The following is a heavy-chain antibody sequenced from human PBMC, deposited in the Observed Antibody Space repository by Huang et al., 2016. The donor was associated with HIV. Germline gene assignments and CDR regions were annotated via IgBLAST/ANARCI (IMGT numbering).Heavy chain of an antibody. J-gene: IGHJ4*02. CDR1: GFTFNKFD. Sequence: QVQLVESGGGVVQPGRSLRLSCAAFGFTFNKFDMHWVRQVPGKGVEWVAIISYDGSSKYHADSVKGRFTISRDNSKNTVYLQMNSLRVEDTAVYYCAKDGRGSGTYYDYFEYWGQGTLVTVSS. V-gene: IGHV3-30*18. CDR2: ISYDGSSK. D-gene: IGHD1-26*01. CDR3: AKDGRGSGTYYDYFEY.